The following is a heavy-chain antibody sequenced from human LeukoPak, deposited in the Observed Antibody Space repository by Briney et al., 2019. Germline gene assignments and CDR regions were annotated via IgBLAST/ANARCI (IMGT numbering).Heavy chain of an antibody. CDR3: GKEAVAGAAPFDY. J-gene: IGHJ4*02. V-gene: IGHV3-23*01. CDR1: GFTISSGA. CDR2: ISGSGGST. Sequence: PSESLCLSCAASGFTISSGAYSCWGQAPPKPVQAGSAISGSGGSTYYADSVKGRFTISRDNSKNTLYLQMNSLRAEDTAVYYCGKEAVAGAAPFDYWGQGTLVTVSS. D-gene: IGHD6-19*01.